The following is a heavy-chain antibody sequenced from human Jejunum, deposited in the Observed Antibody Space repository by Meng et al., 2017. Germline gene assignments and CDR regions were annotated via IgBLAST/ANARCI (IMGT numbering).Heavy chain of an antibody. CDR1: GVSVTSGHYY. J-gene: IGHJ4*02. D-gene: IGHD3-16*01. V-gene: IGHV4-61*01. CDR2: VFYTGST. CDR3: ARGGWDFEY. Sequence: QVQLQESGPGLVRASETLSLSCSVSGVSVTSGHYYWSWVRQHPGQGLEWIGHVFYTGSTNYSPSFKSRVTRSVHTSMNQFSLKLNSVTAADTAVYYCARGGWDFEYWGQGILVTVSS.